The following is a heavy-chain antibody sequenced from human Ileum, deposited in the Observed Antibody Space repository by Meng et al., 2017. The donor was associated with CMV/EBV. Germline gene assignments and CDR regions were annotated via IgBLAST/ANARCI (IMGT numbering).Heavy chain of an antibody. D-gene: IGHD2-2*02. J-gene: IGHJ4*02. V-gene: IGHV3-48*04. CDR3: ARADCSSTSCYTLGVDY. CDR2: ISSSSSTI. CDR1: GFDFAYYK. Sequence: GESLKISCVTSGFDFAYYKMNWVRQAPGKGLEWVSYISSSSSTIYYADSVKGRFTISRDNAKNSLYLQMNSLRAEDTAVYYCARADCSSTSCYTLGVDYWGQGTLVTVSS.